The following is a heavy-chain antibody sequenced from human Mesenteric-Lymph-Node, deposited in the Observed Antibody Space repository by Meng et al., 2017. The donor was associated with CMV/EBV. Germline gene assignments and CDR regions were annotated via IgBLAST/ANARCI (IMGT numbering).Heavy chain of an antibody. CDR3: ARDQGCSRTSCHRRSYFFEYGMDV. D-gene: IGHD2-2*02. V-gene: IGHV3-48*03. CDR2: ISGTGTTK. J-gene: IGHJ6*02. CDR1: GFNLSSFE. Sequence: GESLKISCGASGFNLSSFEMNWVRQAPGKGLEWVSYISGTGTTKYYADSVKGRFTVSRDNSKNTVDLQMNGLRAEDTAVYYCARDQGCSRTSCHRRSYFFEYGMDVWGQGITVTVSS.